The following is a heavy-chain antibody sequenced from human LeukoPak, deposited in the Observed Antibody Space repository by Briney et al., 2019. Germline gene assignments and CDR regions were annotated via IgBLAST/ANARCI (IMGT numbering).Heavy chain of an antibody. J-gene: IGHJ4*02. CDR2: IRQDGSEK. CDR1: GFTFSSYW. Sequence: GGSLRLSCAASGFTFSSYWMSWVRQAPGKGLEWVANIRQDGSEKYYADSVKSRFTISRDIAKQSVFLQMNSLRAEDTALYYCARLSAMVRGPEDIFYFEYWGLGTLVTVSS. D-gene: IGHD3-10*01. V-gene: IGHV3-7*01. CDR3: ARLSAMVRGPEDIFYFEY.